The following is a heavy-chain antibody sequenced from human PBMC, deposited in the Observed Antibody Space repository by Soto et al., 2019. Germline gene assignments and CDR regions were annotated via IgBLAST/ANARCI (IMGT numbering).Heavy chain of an antibody. D-gene: IGHD6-13*01. CDR2: ISYDGSNK. Sequence: GGSLRLSCAASGFTFRSYGMHWVRQAPGKGLEWVAVISYDGSNKYYADSVKGRFTISRDNSKNTLYLQMNSLRAEDTAVYYCAKSPTAHPLPSWYPSDYWGQGTLVTVSS. J-gene: IGHJ4*02. CDR3: AKSPTAHPLPSWYPSDY. V-gene: IGHV3-30*18. CDR1: GFTFRSYG.